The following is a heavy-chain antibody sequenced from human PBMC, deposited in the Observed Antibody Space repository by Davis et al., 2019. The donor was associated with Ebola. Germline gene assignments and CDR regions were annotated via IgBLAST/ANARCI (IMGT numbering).Heavy chain of an antibody. J-gene: IGHJ6*02. CDR3: ARNRFFGVVTIYYYGMDV. V-gene: IGHV4-59*12. CDR2: IYYSGST. Sequence: GSLRLSCAVSGGSISSYYWSWIRQPPGKGLEWIGYIYYSGSTNYNPSLKSRVTISVDTSKNQFSLKLSSVTAADTAVYYCARNRFFGVVTIYYYGMDVWGQGTTVTVSS. CDR1: GGSISSYY. D-gene: IGHD3-3*01.